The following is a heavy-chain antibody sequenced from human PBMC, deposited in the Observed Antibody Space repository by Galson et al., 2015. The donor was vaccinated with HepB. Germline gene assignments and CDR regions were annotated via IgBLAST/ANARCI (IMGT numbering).Heavy chain of an antibody. D-gene: IGHD6-19*01. CDR1: GFTFSSYA. CDR2: ISYDGSNK. Sequence: SLRLSCAASGFTFSSYAMHWVRQAPGKGLEWVAVISYDGSNKYYADSVKGRFTISRDNSKNTLYLQMNSLRAEDTAVYYCGGGSGWIYDAVDIWGQGTMVTVSS. CDR3: GGGSGWIYDAVDI. V-gene: IGHV3-30-3*01. J-gene: IGHJ3*02.